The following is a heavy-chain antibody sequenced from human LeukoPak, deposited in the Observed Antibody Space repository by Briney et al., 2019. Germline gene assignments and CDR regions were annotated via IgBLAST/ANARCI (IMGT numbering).Heavy chain of an antibody. V-gene: IGHV4-59*01. CDR3: ATSRFLEWLSPRSDAFDI. Sequence: SETLSLTCTVSGGSISSYYWSWIRQPPGKGLEWIGYIYYSGSTNYNPFLKSRVTISVDTSKNQFSLKLSSVTAADTAVYYCATSRFLEWLSPRSDAFDIWGQGTMVTVSS. CDR2: IYYSGST. CDR1: GGSISSYY. J-gene: IGHJ3*02. D-gene: IGHD3-3*01.